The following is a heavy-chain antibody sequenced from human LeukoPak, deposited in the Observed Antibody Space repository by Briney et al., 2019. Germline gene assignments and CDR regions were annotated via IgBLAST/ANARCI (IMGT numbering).Heavy chain of an antibody. CDR1: GFTFSSYW. V-gene: IGHV3-7*03. CDR3: AKEGRSLQTY. CDR2: IKEDGTET. Sequence: GGSLRLSCAASGFTFSSYWMNWARQAPGKGLEWVANIKEDGTETYYVDSVKGRFTISRDNAKNSLYLQMNSLRVEDTAVYYCAKEGRSLQTYWGQGTLVTVSS. J-gene: IGHJ4*02. D-gene: IGHD5-24*01.